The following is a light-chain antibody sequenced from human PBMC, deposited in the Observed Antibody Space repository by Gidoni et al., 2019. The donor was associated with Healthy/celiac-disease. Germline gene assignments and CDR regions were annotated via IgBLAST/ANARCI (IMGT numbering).Light chain of an antibody. CDR1: QSLQHSNGYNY. V-gene: IGKV2-28*01. Sequence: IVMTQSPLSPPVTPGAPASISCRSSQSLQHSNGYNYLDWYLQKPGQSPQLLIYLGSNRASGVPDRFSGSGSGTDFTLKISRVEAEDVGVYYCMQALLTPLTFXGXTKVEIK. CDR2: LGS. CDR3: MQALLTPLT. J-gene: IGKJ4*01.